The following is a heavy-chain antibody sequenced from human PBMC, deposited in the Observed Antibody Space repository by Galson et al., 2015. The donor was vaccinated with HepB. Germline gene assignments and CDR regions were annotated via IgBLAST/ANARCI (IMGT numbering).Heavy chain of an antibody. Sequence: SVKVSCKVSGYTLTELSMHWVRQAPGKGLEWMGGFDPEDGDTIYAQKFQGRVTMTEDTSTDTAYMELSSLRSEDTAVYYCATAYLSWYLYYGMDVWGQGTTVTVSS. CDR2: FDPEDGDT. J-gene: IGHJ6*02. V-gene: IGHV1-24*01. D-gene: IGHD6-13*01. CDR1: GYTLTELS. CDR3: ATAYLSWYLYYGMDV.